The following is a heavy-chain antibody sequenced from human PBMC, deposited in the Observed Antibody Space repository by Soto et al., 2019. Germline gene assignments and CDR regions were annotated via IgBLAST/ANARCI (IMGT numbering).Heavy chain of an antibody. CDR3: ARAGYCGPGCYYYFDY. CDR1: GFTFGSYW. CDR2: IKPDGSAT. J-gene: IGHJ4*02. V-gene: IGHV3-7*01. D-gene: IGHD2-21*02. Sequence: PRGSLRLSCAVSGFTFGSYWMNWVRLIPGKGLEWVAYIKPDGSATYYVDSVKGRFTISRDNAKNPLYLQMNSLRVEDTSVYYCARAGYCGPGCYYYFDYWGQGTLVTVSS.